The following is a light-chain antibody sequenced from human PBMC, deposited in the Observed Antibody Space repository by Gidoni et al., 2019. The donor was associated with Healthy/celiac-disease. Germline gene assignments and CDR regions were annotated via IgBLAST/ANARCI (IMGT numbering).Light chain of an antibody. V-gene: IGKV3-15*01. CDR3: QQYNNWPPVT. J-gene: IGKJ2*01. Sequence: EIVMTQSPATLSVSPGERATLSCRTSQSVSSILAWYQQKPGQAPRLLIYGASTRATGIPARCSGSGSGKEFTLTISSLQDEDVAVYYCQQYNNWPPVTFGQGTKLEIK. CDR2: GAS. CDR1: QSVSSI.